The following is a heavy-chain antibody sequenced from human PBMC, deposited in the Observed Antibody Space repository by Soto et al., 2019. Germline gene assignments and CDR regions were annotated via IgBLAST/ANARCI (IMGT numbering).Heavy chain of an antibody. CDR1: GYSFTSYW. CDR2: IYPGDSDT. CDR3: ARTSAAGKYYYGMDV. J-gene: IGHJ6*02. D-gene: IGHD6-13*01. Sequence: GSLKISCKGSGYSFTSYWIIWVRQMPGKGLEWMGIIYPGDSDTRYSPSFQGQVTISADKSISTAYLQWSSLKASDTAMYYCARTSAAGKYYYGMDVWGQGTTVTVSS. V-gene: IGHV5-51*01.